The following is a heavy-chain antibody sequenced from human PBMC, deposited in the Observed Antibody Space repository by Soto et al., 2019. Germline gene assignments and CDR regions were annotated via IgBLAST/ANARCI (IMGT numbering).Heavy chain of an antibody. CDR3: AKGTEYGVVLMSTFDY. J-gene: IGHJ4*02. V-gene: IGHV3-23*01. CDR1: GFTFSSYA. CDR2: ISGSGGST. Sequence: GGSLSLSCAASGFTFSSYAVTWVRQAPGKGLEWVSTISGSGGSTYYADSVKGRFTISRDNSRNSLYLQMNNLRVEDTALYFCAKGTEYGVVLMSTFDYWGQGSLVTVSS. D-gene: IGHD3-3*01.